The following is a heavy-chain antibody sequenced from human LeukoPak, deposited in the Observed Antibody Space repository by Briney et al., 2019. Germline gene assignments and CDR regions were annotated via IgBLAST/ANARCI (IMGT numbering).Heavy chain of an antibody. Sequence: GASVQVSFKASGYTFTGYYIHWVRQAPGQGLAWMGWIKPNSGGTNYAQKFQGRVTMTRDTSISTAYMELSRLRSDDTAVYYCAREKPSSGYYYYFDYWGQGTLVTVSS. V-gene: IGHV1-2*02. D-gene: IGHD3-22*01. CDR1: GYTFTGYY. CDR3: AREKPSSGYYYYFDY. CDR2: IKPNSGGT. J-gene: IGHJ4*02.